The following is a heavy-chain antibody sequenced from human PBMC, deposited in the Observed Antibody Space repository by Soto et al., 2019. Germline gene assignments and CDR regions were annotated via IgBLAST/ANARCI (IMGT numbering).Heavy chain of an antibody. V-gene: IGHV5-51*01. CDR1: GYNFVSYW. CDR3: ARRVAVAGSGWCFDP. J-gene: IGHJ5*02. D-gene: IGHD6-19*01. CDR2: VYPGDSAT. Sequence: PGESLKISCRASGYNFVSYWIGWVRQMPGKGLEWMGIVYPGDSATRYSPSFQGQVTISADKSINTAYLQWSSLKASDTGIYYCARRVAVAGSGWCFDPWGQGTQVTVSS.